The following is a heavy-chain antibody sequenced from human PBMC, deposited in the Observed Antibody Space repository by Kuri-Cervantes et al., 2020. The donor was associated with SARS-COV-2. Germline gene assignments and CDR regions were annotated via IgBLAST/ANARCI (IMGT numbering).Heavy chain of an antibody. CDR2: INHSGST. CDR3: ARGLFYFEY. Sequence: LSCAVYGGSFSGYYWSWIRQPPGKGLEWIGEINHSGSTNYNPSLKSRVTISVDTFKNQFSLKLSSVTAADTAVYYCARGLFYFEYWGQGTLVTVSS. J-gene: IGHJ4*02. CDR1: GGSFSGYY. V-gene: IGHV4-34*01.